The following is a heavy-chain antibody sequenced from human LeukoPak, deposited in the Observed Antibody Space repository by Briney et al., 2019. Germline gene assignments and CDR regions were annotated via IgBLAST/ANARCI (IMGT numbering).Heavy chain of an antibody. J-gene: IGHJ4*02. CDR3: ARVKSGFDC. V-gene: IGHV4-38-2*02. CDR1: GYSISSGYY. D-gene: IGHD3-3*01. Sequence: SETLSLTCTVSGYSISSGYYWGWIRQPPGKGLEWIGSVYHSGSTYYNSSLKSRATISVDTSKNQFSLKLTSVTAADTAVYYCARVKSGFDCLGQGTLVTVSS. CDR2: VYHSGST.